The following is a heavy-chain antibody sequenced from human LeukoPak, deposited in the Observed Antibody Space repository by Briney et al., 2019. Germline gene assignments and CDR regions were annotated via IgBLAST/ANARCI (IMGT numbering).Heavy chain of an antibody. CDR3: AKGLRTGVGPYMGYHYYMDV. CDR1: GFTFSSHG. Sequence: PGGSLRLSCAASGFTFSSHGMHWVRQAPGKGLEWVAFIRYDGSNKYYADSVKGRFTISRDNSKNTLYLQMNSLRDEDTGVYYCAKGLRTGVGPYMGYHYYMDVWGKGATVTISS. J-gene: IGHJ6*03. CDR2: IRYDGSNK. V-gene: IGHV3-30*02. D-gene: IGHD3-16*01.